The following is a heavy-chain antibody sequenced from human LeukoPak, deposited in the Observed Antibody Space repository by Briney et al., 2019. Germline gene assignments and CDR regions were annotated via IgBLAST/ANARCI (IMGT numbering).Heavy chain of an antibody. D-gene: IGHD3-16*01. CDR3: ARNFGGSNYELGIGY. CDR2: MDPNSGNT. Sequence: GASVKVSCKASGYTFTSYDIDWVRQATGQGLEWMGWMDPNSGNTGYAQKFQGRVTMTRNTSISTAYMELSSLRSEDTAVYYCARNFGGSNYELGIGYWGQGTLVTVSS. CDR1: GYTFTSYD. V-gene: IGHV1-8*01. J-gene: IGHJ4*02.